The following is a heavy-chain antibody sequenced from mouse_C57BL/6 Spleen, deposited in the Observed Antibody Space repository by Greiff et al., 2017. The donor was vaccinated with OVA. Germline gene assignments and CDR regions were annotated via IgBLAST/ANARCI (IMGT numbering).Heavy chain of an antibody. Sequence: EVKVVESGGGLVKPGGSLKLSCAASGFTFSDYGMHWVRQAPEKGLEWVAYISSGSSTIYYADTVKGRFTISRDTAMNTLFLQMPSLRSVDTAMYYCAMPCISGPPFAYWVHGTLVTVSA. V-gene: IGHV5-17*01. CDR3: AMPCISGPPFAY. J-gene: IGHJ3*01. CDR2: ISSGSSTI. D-gene: IGHD3-2*02. CDR1: GFTFSDYG.